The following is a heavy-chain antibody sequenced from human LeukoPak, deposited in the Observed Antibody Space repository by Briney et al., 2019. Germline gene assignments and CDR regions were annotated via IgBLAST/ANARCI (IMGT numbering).Heavy chain of an antibody. V-gene: IGHV3-7*01. D-gene: IGHD3-10*01. Sequence: GGSLRLSCAASGFTFSMYWMSWVRQAPGKGPGWVANIKVEGSEIYYVDSVKGRFTISRDNAKNSLYLQMNSLRAEDTAVYYCARGRRLVRGSNWFDPWGQGTLVTVSS. J-gene: IGHJ5*02. CDR1: GFTFSMYW. CDR3: ARGRRLVRGSNWFDP. CDR2: IKVEGSEI.